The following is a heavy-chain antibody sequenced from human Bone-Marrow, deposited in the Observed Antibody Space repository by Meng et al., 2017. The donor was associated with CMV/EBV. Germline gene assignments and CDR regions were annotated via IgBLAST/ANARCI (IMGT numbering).Heavy chain of an antibody. J-gene: IGHJ3*02. CDR2: IIPILGIA. V-gene: IGHV1-69*10. CDR3: AKGSGGTHAFDS. CDR1: GGTFSSYA. D-gene: IGHD3-16*01. Sequence: SVKVSCKASGGTFSSYAIIWVRQAPGQGLEWMGGIIPILGIANYAQKFQGRVTITADKSASTAYMDLSSLRSEDTAVYYCAKGSGGTHAFDSWGQGTMVTVSS.